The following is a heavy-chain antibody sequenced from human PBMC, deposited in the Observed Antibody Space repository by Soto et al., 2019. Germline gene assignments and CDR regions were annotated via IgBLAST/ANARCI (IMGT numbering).Heavy chain of an antibody. CDR3: ARGVIAAAGTGYFDY. V-gene: IGHV4-59*13. CDR2: IFYTGST. J-gene: IGHJ4*02. Sequence: PSETLSLTCTVSGASISTYYWSWMRQPPGKGLEWIGYIFYTGSTNYSPSLKNRVTISVDTSKSQFSLKLSSVTAADTAVYYCARGVIAAAGTGYFDYWGQGILVTVSS. CDR1: GASISTYY. D-gene: IGHD6-13*01.